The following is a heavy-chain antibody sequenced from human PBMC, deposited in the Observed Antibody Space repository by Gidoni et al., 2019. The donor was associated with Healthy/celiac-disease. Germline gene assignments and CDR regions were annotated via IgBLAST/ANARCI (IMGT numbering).Heavy chain of an antibody. CDR3: TSPTMRVPGGGDY. Sequence: EVQLVESGGGLVQPGRYLRLYCTASGFTLGDYAMSWFRQAPGKGLEWVGFIRSKAYGGTTEYAASVKGRFTISRDDSKSIAYLQMNSLKTEDTAVYYCTSPTMRVPGGGDYWGQGTLVTVSS. J-gene: IGHJ4*02. CDR1: GFTLGDYA. CDR2: IRSKAYGGTT. D-gene: IGHD3-22*01. V-gene: IGHV3-49*03.